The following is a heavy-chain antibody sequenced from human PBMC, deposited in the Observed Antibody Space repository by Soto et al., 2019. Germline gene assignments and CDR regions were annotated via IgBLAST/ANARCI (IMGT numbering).Heavy chain of an antibody. J-gene: IGHJ5*02. D-gene: IGHD1-20*01. Sequence: SETLSITCTVSGGSISSYYWSWIRQPPGKGLEWIGYIYYSGSTNYNPSLKSRVTISVDTSKKQFSLKLSSVTASDTAVYYCARVGYNFRFDPWGQGTLVTVSA. CDR2: IYYSGST. CDR3: ARVGYNFRFDP. V-gene: IGHV4-59*01. CDR1: GGSISSYY.